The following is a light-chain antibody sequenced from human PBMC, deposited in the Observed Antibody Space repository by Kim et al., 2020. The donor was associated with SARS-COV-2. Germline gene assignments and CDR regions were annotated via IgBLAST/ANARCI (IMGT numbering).Light chain of an antibody. CDR3: QRFYDFPRT. CDR2: DAS. V-gene: IGKV1-33*01. Sequence: DIQMTQSPSSLSASVGDRVIITCQASQDIGTYLNWYQHKPGTAPNILIYDASKLETGVPSRFSGSGSGTEFTFTITSLQPEDIATYYCQRFYDFPRTFGQGTKVDIK. J-gene: IGKJ1*01. CDR1: QDIGTY.